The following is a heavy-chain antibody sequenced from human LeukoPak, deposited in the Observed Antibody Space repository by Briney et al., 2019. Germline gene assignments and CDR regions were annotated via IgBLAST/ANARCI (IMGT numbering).Heavy chain of an antibody. CDR3: ARGRFLEWLLLELDY. J-gene: IGHJ4*02. CDR2: ISSSSSYI. CDR1: GFTFSSYS. Sequence: SGGSLRLSCAASGFTFSSYSMNWVRQAPGKGLEWVSSISSSSSYIYYADSVKGRFTISRDNAKNSLYLQTNSLRAEDTAVYYCARGRFLEWLLLELDYWGQGTLVTVSS. V-gene: IGHV3-21*01. D-gene: IGHD3-3*01.